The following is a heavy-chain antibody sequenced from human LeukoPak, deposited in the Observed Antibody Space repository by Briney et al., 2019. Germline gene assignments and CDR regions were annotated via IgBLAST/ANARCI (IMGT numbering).Heavy chain of an antibody. D-gene: IGHD1-26*01. CDR2: IIPIFGTA. V-gene: IGHV1-69*05. CDR3: AIERGSYFGIRNSDY. Sequence: SVKVSCKASGGTFSSYAISWVRQAPGQGLEWMGRIIPIFGTANYAQKFQGRVTITTDESTSTAYMELSSLRSEDTAVYYCAIERGSYFGIRNSDYWGQGTLVTVSS. CDR1: GGTFSSYA. J-gene: IGHJ4*02.